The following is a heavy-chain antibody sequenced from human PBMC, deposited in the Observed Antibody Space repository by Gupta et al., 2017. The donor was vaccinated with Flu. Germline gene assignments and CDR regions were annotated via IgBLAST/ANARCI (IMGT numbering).Heavy chain of an antibody. J-gene: IGHJ6*02. CDR2: IRSKALGETT. Sequence: DAQLVQSGGGSVQPGRSLRLSCLASGFAFGDYEMRWFRQAPGKGLEWVGLIRSKALGETTQYAAYVKGRCSISRDDSKRLAFLEMNRLRTEDKGGYYWARDTYTKLEAELIVSDGMDVWGQGTTVQVS. CDR3: ARDTYTKLEAELIVSDGMDV. V-gene: IGHV3-49*03. D-gene: IGHD3-16*01. CDR1: GFAFGDYE.